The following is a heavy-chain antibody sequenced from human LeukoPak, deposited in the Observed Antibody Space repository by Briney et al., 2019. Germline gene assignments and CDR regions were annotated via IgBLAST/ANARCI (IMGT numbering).Heavy chain of an antibody. D-gene: IGHD1-26*01. Sequence: PETLSLTCIVTGGSITSYYRSWVRQPPRKGLEWDGYNYYNGSTNYSPSLKSRVTISVATSKKQFSLKLSPVTAADTAVYCWPREVVGAKVAHDAFDIWGQATMVTVSS. CDR2: NYYNGST. V-gene: IGHV4-59*01. J-gene: IGHJ3*02. CDR1: GGSITSYY. CDR3: PREVVGAKVAHDAFDI.